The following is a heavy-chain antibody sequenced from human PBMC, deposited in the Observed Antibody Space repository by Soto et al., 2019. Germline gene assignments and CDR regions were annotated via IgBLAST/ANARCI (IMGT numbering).Heavy chain of an antibody. V-gene: IGHV3-30*18. J-gene: IGHJ6*02. Sequence: QVQLVESGGGVVQPGRSLRLSCAASGFAFSTYGMHWVRQAPGKGLEWVAVISYDGSNKYYTDSVKGRFTISRDNSKNTLFLQMNSLRAEDTAVYYCAKDYVLEWLRYYQGMDVWGQGTTVTVSS. D-gene: IGHD3-3*01. CDR1: GFAFSTYG. CDR2: ISYDGSNK. CDR3: AKDYVLEWLRYYQGMDV.